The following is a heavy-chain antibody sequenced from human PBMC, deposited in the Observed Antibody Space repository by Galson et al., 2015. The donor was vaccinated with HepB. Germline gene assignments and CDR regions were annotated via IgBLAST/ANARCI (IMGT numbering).Heavy chain of an antibody. V-gene: IGHV3-23*01. CDR3: AKAGRCSSTSCYHSYFDY. D-gene: IGHD2-2*01. Sequence: SLRLSCAASGFTFSSYAMSWVRQAPGKGLEWVSAISGSGGSTYYADSVKGRFTISRDNSKNTLYLQMNSLRAEDTAVYYCAKAGRCSSTSCYHSYFDYWGQGTLVTVSS. J-gene: IGHJ4*02. CDR1: GFTFSSYA. CDR2: ISGSGGST.